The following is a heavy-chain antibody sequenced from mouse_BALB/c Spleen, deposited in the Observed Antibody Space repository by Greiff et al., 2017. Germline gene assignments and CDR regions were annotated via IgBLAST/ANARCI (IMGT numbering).Heavy chain of an antibody. J-gene: IGHJ1*01. CDR3: ARDYYGSGDWYFDD. Sequence: VQLQQSGAELVKPGASVSLSCTASGFTFTDYYMHWVKQRPEQGLEWIGRIYPADGTTKYDPKFPGKATITADTSSNTAYLQLSSLTSEDTAVYYCARDYYGSGDWYFDDWGEGTTVTVSA. V-gene: IGHV14-3*02. CDR1: GFTFTDYY. CDR2: IYPADGTT. D-gene: IGHD1-1*01.